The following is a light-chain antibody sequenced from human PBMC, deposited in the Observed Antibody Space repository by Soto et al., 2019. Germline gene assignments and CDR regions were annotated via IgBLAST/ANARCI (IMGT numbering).Light chain of an antibody. J-gene: IGLJ2*01. V-gene: IGLV9-49*01. CDR3: GADHGSGSNFVVV. Sequence: QSVLTQPPSASASLGASVTLTCTLSSDYSHYKVDWYQQRPGKGPRFVMRVGTGGIVGSKGDGIPDRFSVLGSGLNRYLTIKNIQEEDESDYHCGADHGSGSNFVVVFGGGTKLTVL. CDR2: VGTGGIVG. CDR1: SDYSHYK.